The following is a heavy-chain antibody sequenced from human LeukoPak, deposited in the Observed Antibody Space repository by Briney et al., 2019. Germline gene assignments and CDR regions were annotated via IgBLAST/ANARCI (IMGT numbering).Heavy chain of an antibody. Sequence: GGSLRLSCAASGFIVSTSNMNWVRQAPGKGLEWVSFMSSSSRTIYYADSVKGRVSISRDNAKNSLCLQMNSLRDEDTAIYYCAIFGLGSGSRDYWGQGTLVTVSS. J-gene: IGHJ4*02. V-gene: IGHV3-48*02. D-gene: IGHD3-10*01. CDR1: GFIVSTSN. CDR3: AIFGLGSGSRDY. CDR2: MSSSSRTI.